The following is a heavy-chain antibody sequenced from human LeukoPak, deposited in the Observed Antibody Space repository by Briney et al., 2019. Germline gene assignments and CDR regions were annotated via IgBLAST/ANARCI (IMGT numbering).Heavy chain of an antibody. CDR3: TRDSRYVAFDY. CDR1: GFTFSGSA. CDR2: IRSKAANYAT. D-gene: IGHD5-24*01. J-gene: IGHJ4*02. V-gene: IGHV3-73*01. Sequence: QPGGSLRLSCAASGFTFSGSAMHWFRQAPGKGLEWLGHIRSKAANYATAYAASVKGRFTISRDDSKSTAYLQMNSLKTDDSAVYFCTRDSRYVAFDYWGQGTLVTVSS.